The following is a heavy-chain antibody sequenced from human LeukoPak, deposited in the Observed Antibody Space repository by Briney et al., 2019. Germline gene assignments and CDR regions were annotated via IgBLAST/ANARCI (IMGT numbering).Heavy chain of an antibody. CDR3: ARDSPRRWGGSGSSYIPFDY. J-gene: IGHJ4*02. Sequence: PGGSLRLSCAASGFTFSSYWMHWVRQAPGKGLVWVSRINTDGSSTSYAHSVKGRFTISRDNAKNTLYLQMNSLRAEDTAVYYCARDSPRRWGGSGSSYIPFDYWGQGTLVTVSS. D-gene: IGHD3-10*01. CDR1: GFTFSSYW. CDR2: INTDGSST. V-gene: IGHV3-74*01.